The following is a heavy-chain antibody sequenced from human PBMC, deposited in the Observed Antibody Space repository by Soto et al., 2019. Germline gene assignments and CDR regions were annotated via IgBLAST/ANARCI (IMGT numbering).Heavy chain of an antibody. Sequence: SETLSLTCTVSGGSISSSSYYWGWIRQPPGKGLEWIGSIYYSGSTYYNPSLKSRVTISVDTSKNQFSLKLSSVTAAETAVYYCARQSTGGTLGYCSGGSCAIPLEPDYWGQGTLVTVSS. CDR2: IYYSGST. V-gene: IGHV4-39*01. CDR3: ARQSTGGTLGYCSGGSCAIPLEPDY. CDR1: GGSISSSSYY. D-gene: IGHD2-15*01. J-gene: IGHJ4*02.